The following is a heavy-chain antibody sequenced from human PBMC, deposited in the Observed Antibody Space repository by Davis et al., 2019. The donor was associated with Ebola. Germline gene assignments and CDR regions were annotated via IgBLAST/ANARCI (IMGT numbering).Heavy chain of an antibody. CDR3: ASPHQIRGKDCFDY. Sequence: PSDPLSLTCAVYGGSFNDYYWAWIRQSPGQGLEWPGEINHRGKARYNTALKSRVTMSIDTSKMQFSLRLTSVTAADTAVYYCASPHQIRGKDCFDYWDQGNLVVVSS. CDR1: GGSFNDYY. CDR2: INHRGKA. V-gene: IGHV4-34*01. J-gene: IGHJ4*02.